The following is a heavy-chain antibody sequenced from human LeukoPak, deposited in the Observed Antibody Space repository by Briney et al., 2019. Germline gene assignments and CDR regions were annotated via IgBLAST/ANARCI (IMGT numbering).Heavy chain of an antibody. D-gene: IGHD3-22*01. CDR1: RFTFSSYE. Sequence: GGSLRLSCAASRFTFSSYEMNWVRQAPGKGLEWVPYISSSGSTIYYPDSVKGRFTISRDNAKNSLYLQMNSLGAEDTAVYYCARGSYYYDSRGYAEGFFDYWGQGTLVTVSS. V-gene: IGHV3-48*03. CDR3: ARGSYYYDSRGYAEGFFDY. CDR2: ISSSGSTI. J-gene: IGHJ4*02.